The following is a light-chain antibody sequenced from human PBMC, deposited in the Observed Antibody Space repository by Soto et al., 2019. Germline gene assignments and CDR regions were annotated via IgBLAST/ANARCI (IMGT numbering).Light chain of an antibody. Sequence: QSVLTQPPSVSGTPGQSVTICCYGSSSSVGTIFVYWYQQIPGTAPKLRIFRNNQRPSGVPDRFSGSKSGTSASLAISGLRSEDEADYYCAAWDDSLSIWVFGGGTKLTVL. J-gene: IGLJ3*02. CDR2: RNN. V-gene: IGLV1-47*01. CDR1: SSSVGTIF. CDR3: AAWDDSLSIWV.